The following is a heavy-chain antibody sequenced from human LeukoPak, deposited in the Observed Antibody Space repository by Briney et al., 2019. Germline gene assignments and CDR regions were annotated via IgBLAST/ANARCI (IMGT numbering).Heavy chain of an antibody. Sequence: SETLSLTCTVSGGSISSYYWSWIRQPPGKGREWIGYIYYSGSTNYNPSLKSRVTISVDTSKNQFSLKLSSVTAADTAVYYCARETYYDSSGYYYGVDYWGQGTLVTVSS. D-gene: IGHD3-22*01. V-gene: IGHV4-59*12. CDR3: ARETYYDSSGYYYGVDY. J-gene: IGHJ4*02. CDR2: IYYSGST. CDR1: GGSISSYY.